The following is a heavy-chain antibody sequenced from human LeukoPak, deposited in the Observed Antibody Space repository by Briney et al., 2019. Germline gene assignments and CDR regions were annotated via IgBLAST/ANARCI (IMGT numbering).Heavy chain of an antibody. J-gene: IGHJ4*02. D-gene: IGHD1-26*01. CDR3: AKDQKWELLSFDY. Sequence: GGSLRLSCAASGFTFSSYAMSWVRQAPGKGLEWVSAISGSGGSTYYADSVQGRFTISRDNSKNTLYLQMNSLRAEDTAVYYCAKDQKWELLSFDYWGQGTLVTVSS. CDR2: ISGSGGST. V-gene: IGHV3-23*01. CDR1: GFTFSSYA.